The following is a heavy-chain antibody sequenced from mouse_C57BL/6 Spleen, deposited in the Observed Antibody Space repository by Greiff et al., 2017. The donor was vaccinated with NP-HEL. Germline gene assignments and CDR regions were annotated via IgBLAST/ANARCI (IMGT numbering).Heavy chain of an antibody. J-gene: IGHJ4*01. V-gene: IGHV3-6*01. CDR3: ARESYDYDVSFYYAMDY. D-gene: IGHD2-4*01. CDR1: GYSITSGYY. Sequence: EVQLQESGPGLVKPSQSLSLTCSVTGYSITSGYYWNWIRQFPGNKLEWMGYISYDGSNNYNPSLKNRISITRDTSKNQFFLKLNSVTTEDTATYYCARESYDYDVSFYYAMDYWGQGTSVTVSS. CDR2: ISYDGSN.